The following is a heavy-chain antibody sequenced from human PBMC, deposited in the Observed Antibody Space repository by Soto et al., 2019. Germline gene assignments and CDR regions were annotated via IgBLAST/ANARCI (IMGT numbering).Heavy chain of an antibody. D-gene: IGHD3-16*02. CDR2: IYPGDSDT. CDR3: ARRTRDYVWGSYRYDSYYYGMDV. J-gene: IGHJ6*02. V-gene: IGHV5-51*01. Sequence: XESLKISCKGCGCSFTSYWIGWVRQMPGKGLEGMGIIYPGDSDTRYSPSFQGQVTISADKSISTAYLQWSSLKASDTAMYYCARRTRDYVWGSYRYDSYYYGMDVWGQGTTVTVSS. CDR1: GCSFTSYW.